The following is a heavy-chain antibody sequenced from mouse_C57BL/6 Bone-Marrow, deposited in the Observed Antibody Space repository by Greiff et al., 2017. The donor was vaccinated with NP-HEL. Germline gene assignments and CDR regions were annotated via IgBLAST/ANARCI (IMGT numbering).Heavy chain of an antibody. CDR3: TSLDGYYPWFAY. D-gene: IGHD2-3*01. V-gene: IGHV5-9-1*02. CDR1: GFTFSSYA. J-gene: IGHJ3*01. Sequence: EVMLVESGEGLVKPGGSLKLSCAASGFTFSSYAMSWVRQTPEKRLEWVAYISSGGDYIYSADTVKGRFTISRDNARNTLYLQMSSLKSEDAAMYYCTSLDGYYPWFAYWGQGTLVTVSA. CDR2: ISSGGDYI.